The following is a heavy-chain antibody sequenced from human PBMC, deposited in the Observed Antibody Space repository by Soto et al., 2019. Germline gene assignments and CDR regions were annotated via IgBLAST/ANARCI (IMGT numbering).Heavy chain of an antibody. CDR1: GFTFSSYY. Sequence: EVQLVESGGGLVQPGGSLRLSCAASGFTFSSYYMSWVRQAQGKGLEWVANVNEDGSGKYYADSVKGRFTVSRDNAKNSLYLQMNSLRAEDTAVYYCARWGGAGSDSWGQGTLVTVSS. CDR3: ARWGGAGSDS. J-gene: IGHJ4*02. V-gene: IGHV3-7*01. D-gene: IGHD1-26*01. CDR2: VNEDGSGK.